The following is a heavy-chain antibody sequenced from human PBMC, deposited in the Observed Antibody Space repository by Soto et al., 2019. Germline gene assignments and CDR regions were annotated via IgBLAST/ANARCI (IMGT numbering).Heavy chain of an antibody. J-gene: IGHJ5*02. CDR3: ARPDHSSGYPNWFDP. D-gene: IGHD3-22*01. Sequence: PGGSLRLSCAASGLTFSDYYMSWIRQAPGKGLEWVSYISSSSSYTNYADSVKGRFTISRDNAKNSLYLQMNSLRAEDTAVYYCARPDHSSGYPNWFDPWGQGTLVTVSS. CDR2: ISSSSSYT. CDR1: GLTFSDYY. V-gene: IGHV3-11*06.